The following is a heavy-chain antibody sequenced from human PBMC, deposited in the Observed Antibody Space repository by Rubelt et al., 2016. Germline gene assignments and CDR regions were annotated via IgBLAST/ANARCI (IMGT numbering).Heavy chain of an antibody. CDR2: INHSGST. D-gene: IGHD3-16*02. Sequence: QVQLQESGPGLVKPSETLSLTCTVSGGSISSYYWSWIRQPPGKGLEWIGEINHSGSTNYNPSLKRRVTISGDTSKNQFSLKLSSVTAADTAGYYCARGYEYGWGSYRDWGQGTLVTVSS. V-gene: IGHV4-34*01. CDR3: ARGYEYGWGSYRD. CDR1: GGSISSYY. J-gene: IGHJ4*02.